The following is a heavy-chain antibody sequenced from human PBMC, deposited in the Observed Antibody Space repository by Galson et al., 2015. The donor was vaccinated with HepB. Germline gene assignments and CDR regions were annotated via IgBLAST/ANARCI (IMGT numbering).Heavy chain of an antibody. CDR2: ISGSGGNT. CDR3: AKEGAGYMVRGAPFEY. Sequence: SLRLSCAASGFTFSSYAMSWVRQAPGKGLEWVSAISGSGGNTYYADSVKGRFTISRDNTKNTLYLQMNSLRAEDTAVYYCAKEGAGYMVRGAPFEYWGPGTLGTASS. V-gene: IGHV3-23*01. J-gene: IGHJ4*02. CDR1: GFTFSSYA. D-gene: IGHD3-10*01.